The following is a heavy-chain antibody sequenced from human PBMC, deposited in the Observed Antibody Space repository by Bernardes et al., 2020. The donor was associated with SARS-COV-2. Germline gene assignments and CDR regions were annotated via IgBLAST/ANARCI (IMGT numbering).Heavy chain of an antibody. CDR3: ARVAEYGPYAGYSSSWYLSDYYYYGMDV. D-gene: IGHD6-13*01. Sequence: ASVKVSCKASGYTFTSYGISWVRQAPGQGLEWMGWISAYNGNTNYAQKLQGRVTMTTDTSTSTAYMELRSLRSDDTAVYYCARVAEYGPYAGYSSSWYLSDYYYYGMDVWGQGALVTVSS. CDR1: GYTFTSYG. V-gene: IGHV1-18*04. CDR2: ISAYNGNT. J-gene: IGHJ6*02.